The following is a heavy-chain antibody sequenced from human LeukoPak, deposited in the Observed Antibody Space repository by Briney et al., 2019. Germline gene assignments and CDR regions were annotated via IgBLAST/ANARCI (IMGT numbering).Heavy chain of an antibody. J-gene: IGHJ4*02. V-gene: IGHV4-39*07. CDR1: GGSISSSSYY. Sequence: SETLSLTCTVSGGSISSSSYYWGWIRQPPGKGLEWIGGIYYSGSTYYNPSLKSRVTISVDTSKNQFSLKLSSVTAADTAVYYCARAGGYSYGYSFDYWGQGTLVTVSS. D-gene: IGHD5-18*01. CDR2: IYYSGST. CDR3: ARAGGYSYGYSFDY.